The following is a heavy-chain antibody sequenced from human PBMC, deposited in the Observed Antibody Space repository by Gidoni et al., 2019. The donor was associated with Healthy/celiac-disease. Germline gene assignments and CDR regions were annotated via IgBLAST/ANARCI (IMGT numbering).Heavy chain of an antibody. CDR1: GFTFDDYA. J-gene: IGHJ4*02. V-gene: IGHV3-9*01. CDR3: AKTVNTATFDY. Sequence: EVQLVESGGGLVQPGRSLRLSCAASGFTFDDYAMHWVRQAPGKGLEWVSGISWNSGSIGYADSVKGRFTISRDNAKNSLYLQMNSLRAEDTALYYCAKTVNTATFDYWGQGTLVTVSS. CDR2: ISWNSGSI. D-gene: IGHD1-26*01.